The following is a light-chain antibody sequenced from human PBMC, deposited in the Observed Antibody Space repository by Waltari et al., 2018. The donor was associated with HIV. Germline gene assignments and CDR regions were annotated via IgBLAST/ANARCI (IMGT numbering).Light chain of an antibody. Sequence: QSVVTQPPSASGTPGQRVTISCSGSDSTIGSNYVYWYQDLPGTAPKLLIYKNNQRSSGVPDRFSGSKSDTSASLAISGLRPEDEADYYCASWDDNLNSWVFGGGTKLTVL. V-gene: IGLV1-47*01. J-gene: IGLJ3*02. CDR2: KNN. CDR3: ASWDDNLNSWV. CDR1: DSTIGSNY.